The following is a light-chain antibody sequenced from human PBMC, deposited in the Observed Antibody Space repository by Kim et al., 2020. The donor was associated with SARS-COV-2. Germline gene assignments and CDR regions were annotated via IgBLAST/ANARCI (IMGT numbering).Light chain of an antibody. V-gene: IGKV3-20*01. J-gene: IGKJ3*01. Sequence: EIVLTQTPGTLSLSPGDRATLSCRASQSLTYLAWYQQKPGQAPRLLIYDTSTRATGIPDRFRGGGSGTDFTLTINGLAPEDFAVYYCHHYGTSSFTFGPGAKVDSK. CDR3: HHYGTSSFT. CDR2: DTS. CDR1: QSLTY.